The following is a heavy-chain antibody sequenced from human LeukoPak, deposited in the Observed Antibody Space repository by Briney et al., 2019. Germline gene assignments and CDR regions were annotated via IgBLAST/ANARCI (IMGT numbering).Heavy chain of an antibody. CDR3: AKDYYGSGNLLDS. CDR1: GYTFAKFY. J-gene: IGHJ4*02. D-gene: IGHD3-10*01. Sequence: ASVKVSCKASGYTFAKFYIHWVRQAPGQGLEWMGWINPISGGTYYAQKFQDRVTMTRDTSISTAYMVLSRLRSDDTAVYHCAKDYYGSGNLLDSWGQGTLVTVSS. CDR2: INPISGGT. V-gene: IGHV1-2*02.